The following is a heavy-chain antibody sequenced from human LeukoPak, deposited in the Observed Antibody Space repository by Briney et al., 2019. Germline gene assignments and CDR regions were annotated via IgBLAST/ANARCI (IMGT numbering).Heavy chain of an antibody. CDR3: ARDLFFSDAGYSSGWRAEYFHH. CDR2: INGDGSST. D-gene: IGHD6-19*01. J-gene: IGHJ1*01. CDR1: GFTFSSHW. Sequence: GGSLRLSCAASGFTFSSHWMHWVRQAPGKGLVWVSRINGDGSSTSYADSVKGRFTASRDNAKNTLNLQMNSLRAEDTAVYYCARDLFFSDAGYSSGWRAEYFHHWGQGTLVTVSS. V-gene: IGHV3-74*01.